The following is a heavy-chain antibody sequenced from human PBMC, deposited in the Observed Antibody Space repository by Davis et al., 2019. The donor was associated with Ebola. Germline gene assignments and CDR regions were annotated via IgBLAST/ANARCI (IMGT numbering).Heavy chain of an antibody. V-gene: IGHV3-15*01. Sequence: GESLKISCVASGFTFTDAWMTWVRLAPGKGLEWAGRIKSKNDGGTTEYATSVNGRFTISRDDSKSTFYLQMNNLKTEDTAVYYCTTSDWANYPFHYMDVWGPGTTVTVSS. CDR3: TTSDWANYPFHYMDV. CDR1: GFTFTDAW. D-gene: IGHD3-9*01. J-gene: IGHJ6*03. CDR2: IKSKNDGGTT.